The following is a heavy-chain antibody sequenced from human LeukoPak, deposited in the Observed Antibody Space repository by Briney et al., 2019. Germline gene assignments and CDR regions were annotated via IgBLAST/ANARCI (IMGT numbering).Heavy chain of an antibody. J-gene: IGHJ5*02. D-gene: IGHD1-26*01. V-gene: IGHV1-46*01. CDR3: ARSIVGAITHWFDP. CDR1: GYTFTSYY. CDR2: INPSGGST. Sequence: GASVKVSCKASGYTFTSYYMHWVRQAPGQGLEWMGIINPSGGSTSYAQKLQGRVTMTTDTSTSTAYMELRSLRSDDTAVYYCARSIVGAITHWFDPWGQGTLVTVSS.